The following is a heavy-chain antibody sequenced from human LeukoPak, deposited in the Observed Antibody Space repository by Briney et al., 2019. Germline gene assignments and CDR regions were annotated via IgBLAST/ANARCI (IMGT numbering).Heavy chain of an antibody. Sequence: SETLSLTCAVSGYSISSGYYWGWIRQPPGKGLEWIGSIYHSGSTYYNPSLKSRVTISVDTSKNQFSLKLSSVTAADTAVYYCARDPPPYGGNSGGTETIDYWGQGTLVTASS. CDR3: ARDPPPYGGNSGGTETIDY. J-gene: IGHJ4*02. CDR1: GYSISSGYY. CDR2: IYHSGST. V-gene: IGHV4-38-2*02. D-gene: IGHD4-23*01.